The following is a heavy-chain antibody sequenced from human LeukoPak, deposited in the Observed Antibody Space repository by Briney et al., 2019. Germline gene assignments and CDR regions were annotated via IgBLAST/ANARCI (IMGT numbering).Heavy chain of an antibody. Sequence: PSETLSLTCAVYGGSYSGYYWSWIRQLPGKGLEWIGEINHSGSTNYNPSLKSRVTISVDTSKNQFSLKLSSVTAADTAVYYCARGARYYDILTGYHYWGQGTLVTVSS. CDR2: INHSGST. V-gene: IGHV4-34*01. J-gene: IGHJ4*02. CDR3: ARGARYYDILTGYHY. CDR1: GGSYSGYY. D-gene: IGHD3-9*01.